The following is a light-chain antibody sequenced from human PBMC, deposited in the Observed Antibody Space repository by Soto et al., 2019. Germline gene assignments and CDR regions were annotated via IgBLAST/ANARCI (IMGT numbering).Light chain of an antibody. CDR3: LQDYTYPWT. CDR2: GAS. V-gene: IGKV1-6*01. Sequence: IQMTQSPSSLSASVGDRVTITCRASQGISNELGWYQQRPGKAPKVLIYGASNLQSGVPSRFSGSASGTDFTLTINSLQPEDFATYYCLQDYTYPWTFGQGTKVDIK. CDR1: QGISNE. J-gene: IGKJ1*01.